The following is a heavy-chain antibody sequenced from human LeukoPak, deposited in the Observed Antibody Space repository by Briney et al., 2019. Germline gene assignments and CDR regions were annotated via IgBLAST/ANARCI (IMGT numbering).Heavy chain of an antibody. Sequence: PSQTLSPTCSVSGASISSGNHYWSWVRQHPGKGLEWIGYISYTGSTYYNPSLESRLTMSVDTSKNQFSLKLNSVTAADTAVYFCARVVVSAALDLWGQGTLVTVSS. V-gene: IGHV4-31*03. CDR1: GASISSGNHY. CDR2: ISYTGST. CDR3: ARVVVSAALDL. D-gene: IGHD2-21*02. J-gene: IGHJ4*02.